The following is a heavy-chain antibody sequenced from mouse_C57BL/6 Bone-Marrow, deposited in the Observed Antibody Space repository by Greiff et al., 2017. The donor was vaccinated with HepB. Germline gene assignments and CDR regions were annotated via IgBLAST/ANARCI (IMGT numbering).Heavy chain of an antibody. CDR2: IYPRSGNT. CDR1: GYTFTSYG. D-gene: IGHD1-1*01. CDR3: AISDYYGSSYVYYFDY. V-gene: IGHV1-81*01. Sequence: VQLQQSGAELARPGASVKLSCKASGYTFTSYGISWVKQRTGQGLEWIGEIYPRSGNTYYNEKFKGKATLTADKSSSTAYMELRSLTSEDSAVYFCAISDYYGSSYVYYFDYWGQGTTLTVSS. J-gene: IGHJ2*01.